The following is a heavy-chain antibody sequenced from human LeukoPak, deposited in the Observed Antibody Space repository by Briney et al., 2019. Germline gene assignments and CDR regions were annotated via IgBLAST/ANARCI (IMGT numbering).Heavy chain of an antibody. CDR2: ISAYNGKT. J-gene: IGHJ3*02. CDR3: ARVTGTTLNHAFDI. CDR1: GYTFTSYG. V-gene: IGHV1-18*01. D-gene: IGHD1-7*01. Sequence: ASVKVSCKASGYTFTSYGISWVRQAPGQGVEWMGWISAYNGKTNYAQKLQGSVTMTTDTSTSTAYMELRSLRSDDTAVYYCARVTGTTLNHAFDIWGQGTMVTVSS.